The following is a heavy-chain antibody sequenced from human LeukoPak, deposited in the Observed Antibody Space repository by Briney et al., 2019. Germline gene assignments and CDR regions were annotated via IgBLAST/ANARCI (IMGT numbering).Heavy chain of an antibody. Sequence: ASVKVSCKASGYTFTRYDMNWVRQATGQGLEWMGWMNPNNENTGYTQKFQGRVTITRNTSISTAYMELSSLRSEDTAVYYCARGRITGSHDWFDPWGQGTLVTVSS. CDR1: GYTFTRYD. CDR2: MNPNNENT. J-gene: IGHJ5*02. V-gene: IGHV1-8*03. CDR3: ARGRITGSHDWFDP. D-gene: IGHD1-20*01.